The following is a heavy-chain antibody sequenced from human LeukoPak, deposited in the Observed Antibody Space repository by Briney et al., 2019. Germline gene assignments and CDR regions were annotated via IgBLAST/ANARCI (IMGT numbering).Heavy chain of an antibody. J-gene: IGHJ3*02. D-gene: IGHD2-15*01. CDR3: ARADGSSGDKDEAFDI. CDR1: GLTFSSYD. V-gene: IGHV3-13*01. CDR2: IGTAGDT. Sequence: PGGSLRLSCAASGLTFSSYDMHWVRQATGKGLEWVSAIGTAGDTYYPGSVKGRFTISRENAKNSLYLQMNSLRAGDTAVYYCARADGSSGDKDEAFDIWGQGTMVTVSS.